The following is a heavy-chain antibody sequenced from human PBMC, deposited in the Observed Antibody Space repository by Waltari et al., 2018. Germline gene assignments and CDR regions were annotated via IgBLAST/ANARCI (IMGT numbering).Heavy chain of an antibody. J-gene: IGHJ4*02. CDR1: GYTFTGYY. Sequence: QVQLVQSGAEVKKPGASVKVSCKASGYTFTGYYMHWVRQAPGQGLEWRGWINPNSGGTNYAQKFQGRVTMTRDTSISTAYMELSRLRSDDTAVYYCARAAYYYDSSGYYVDYWGQGTLVTVSS. V-gene: IGHV1-2*02. CDR3: ARAAYYYDSSGYYVDY. D-gene: IGHD3-22*01. CDR2: INPNSGGT.